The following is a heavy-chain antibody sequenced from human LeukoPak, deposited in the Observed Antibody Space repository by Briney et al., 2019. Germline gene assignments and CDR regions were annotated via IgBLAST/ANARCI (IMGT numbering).Heavy chain of an antibody. Sequence: SETLSLTCTVSGGSTTINGYYWAWIRQPPGKGLEWIGSIYYNGNTYYNPSLKSRVTISADTSTNHFSLKLTSVTAADTAVYYCARDTGYCSGGSCYPNYFDYWGPGTLVTVSS. V-gene: IGHV4-39*02. CDR1: GGSTTINGYY. J-gene: IGHJ4*02. D-gene: IGHD2-15*01. CDR3: ARDTGYCSGGSCYPNYFDY. CDR2: IYYNGNT.